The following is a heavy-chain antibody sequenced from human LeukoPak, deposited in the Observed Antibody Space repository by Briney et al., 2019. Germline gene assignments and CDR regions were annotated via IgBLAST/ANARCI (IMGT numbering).Heavy chain of an antibody. CDR3: AKDSGSTLDY. J-gene: IGHJ4*02. D-gene: IGHD3-10*01. Sequence: GGSLRLSCAASGFTFSSSAMSWVRQAPGKGLEWVSAISNNGGYTYYADSVQGRFTISRDNSKSTLCLQMNSLRAEDTAVYYCAKDSGSTLDYWGQGTLVTVSS. CDR1: GFTFSSSA. V-gene: IGHV3-23*01. CDR2: ISNNGGYT.